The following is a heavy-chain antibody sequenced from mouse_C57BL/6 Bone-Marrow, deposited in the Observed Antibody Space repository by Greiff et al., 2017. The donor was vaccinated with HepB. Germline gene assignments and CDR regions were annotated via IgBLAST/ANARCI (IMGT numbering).Heavy chain of an antibody. CDR2: IYPGNSDT. V-gene: IGHV1-5*01. Sequence: VHVKQSGTVLARPGASVKMSCKTSGYTFTSYWMHWVKQRPGQGLEWIGAIYPGNSDTSYNQKFKGKAKLTAVTSASTAYMERSSLTNEDSAVYYCAQLCRTWFAYWGQGTLVTVSA. D-gene: IGHD1-1*02. CDR3: AQLCRTWFAY. CDR1: GYTFTSYW. J-gene: IGHJ3*01.